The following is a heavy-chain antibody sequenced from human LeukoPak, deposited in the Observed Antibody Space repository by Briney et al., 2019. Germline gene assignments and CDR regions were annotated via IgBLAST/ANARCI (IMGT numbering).Heavy chain of an antibody. J-gene: IGHJ5*02. CDR2: ISWISGRI. CDR3: AKDSPAIDCSGGSCPLDFDP. V-gene: IGHV3-9*01. D-gene: IGHD2-15*01. CDR1: GFIFDDYA. Sequence: GGSLRLSCAASGFIFDDYAMHWVRQAPGKGLEWVSGISWISGRIGYADSVKGRFTISRDSAKNSLYLQMNSLRPEDTALYFCAKDSPAIDCSGGSCPLDFDPWGQGTLVTVSS.